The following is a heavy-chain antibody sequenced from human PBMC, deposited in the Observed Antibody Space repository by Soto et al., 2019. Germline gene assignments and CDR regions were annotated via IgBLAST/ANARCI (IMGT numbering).Heavy chain of an antibody. D-gene: IGHD3-10*01. V-gene: IGHV4-4*02. CDR1: SGSISSSNW. CDR3: ARALGRGNYYYYYMDV. J-gene: IGHJ6*03. Sequence: SETLSLTCAVSSGSISSSNWWSWVRQPPGKGLEWIGEIYHSGSTNYNPSLKSRVTISVDKSKNQFSLKLSSVTAADTAVYYCARALGRGNYYYYYMDVWGKGTTVTVSS. CDR2: IYHSGST.